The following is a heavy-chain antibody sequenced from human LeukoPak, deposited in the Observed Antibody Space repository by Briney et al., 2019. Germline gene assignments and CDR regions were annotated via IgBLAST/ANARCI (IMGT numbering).Heavy chain of an antibody. CDR1: GDSITSHSW. D-gene: IGHD3-16*01. J-gene: IGHJ3*02. CDR2: VHHGGAS. CDR3: ARALLGANDAFDI. V-gene: IGHV4-4*02. Sequence: SETQSLTCAVSGDSITSHSWWSWVRQPPGKGLEWIGEVHHGGASNYDPSLEGRVTISVDKSKNRFSLNLRSVTAADTALYYCARALLGANDAFDIWGQGTMVTVSS.